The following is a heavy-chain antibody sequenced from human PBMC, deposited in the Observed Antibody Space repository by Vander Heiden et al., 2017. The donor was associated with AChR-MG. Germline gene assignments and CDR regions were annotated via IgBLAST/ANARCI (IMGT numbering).Heavy chain of an antibody. J-gene: IGHJ4*02. CDR1: GFTFSNYA. CDR3: AKGGGSDVDSSDYYAIEY. Sequence: QVQLVESGGGVVQPGRSLRLSCVASGFTFSNYAIHWVRQAPGKGLEWVAVISYDGSNKYYADSVKGRFTISRDNSKNTLYLQMNSLRAEDTAVYYCAKGGGSDVDSSDYYAIEYWGQGTLVTVSS. D-gene: IGHD3-22*01. CDR2: ISYDGSNK. V-gene: IGHV3-30*18.